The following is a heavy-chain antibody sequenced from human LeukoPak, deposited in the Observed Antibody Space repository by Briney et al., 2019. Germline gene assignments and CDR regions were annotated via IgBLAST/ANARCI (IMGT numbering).Heavy chain of an antibody. V-gene: IGHV3-43D*03. J-gene: IGHJ4*02. Sequence: PGGSLRLSCAASGFTFDDYAMHWVRQAPGKGLEWVSLISWDGGSTYYADSVKGRFTISRDNSKNSLYLQMNSLRAEDTALYYCAKDMGIREGFDYWGQGTLVTVSS. CDR1: GFTFDDYA. CDR3: AKDMGIREGFDY. CDR2: ISWDGGST. D-gene: IGHD1-26*01.